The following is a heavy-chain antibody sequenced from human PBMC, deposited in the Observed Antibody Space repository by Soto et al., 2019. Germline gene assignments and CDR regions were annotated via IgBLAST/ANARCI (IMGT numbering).Heavy chain of an antibody. D-gene: IGHD1-1*01. CDR3: ARQRGTWTHNYFDY. V-gene: IGHV1-69*12. J-gene: IGHJ4*02. CDR1: VGTFSSYD. CDR2: IIRIFGTA. Sequence: QVQLVQSGAEVKKPGSSVKVSCKDSVGTFSSYDISWVRQAAGQGLAWMGWIIRIFGTANYAKKVQGGVTITANEATSPAYMELSSLSSEDTAVYDCARQRGTWTHNYFDYWGQGTLVTVSS.